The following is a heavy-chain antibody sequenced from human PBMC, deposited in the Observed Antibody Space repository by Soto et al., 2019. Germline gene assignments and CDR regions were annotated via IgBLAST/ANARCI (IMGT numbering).Heavy chain of an antibody. Sequence: QVKLQESGPGLVKPSGTLSLTCAVSGGSISSSNWWSWVRQPPGKGLEWIGEIYHSGNTNYNPSLKSRVTMAVDQSRNKFSLKLSSVTAADTAVYYCARRWGEGRVDYWGQGTLVTVSS. CDR2: IYHSGNT. CDR1: GGSISSSNW. D-gene: IGHD3-10*01. J-gene: IGHJ4*02. CDR3: ARRWGEGRVDY. V-gene: IGHV4-4*02.